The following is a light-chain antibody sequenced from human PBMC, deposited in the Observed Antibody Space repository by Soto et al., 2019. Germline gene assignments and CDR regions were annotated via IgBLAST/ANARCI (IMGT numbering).Light chain of an antibody. CDR1: SSNIGKNT. Sequence: QSVLAQPPSVSRTPGQRGTISCSGSSSNIGKNTVSWYQQLPGAAPKPLISTDNQRPSGVPDRFSGSKSGTSASLAISGLQSEDEADYYCAAWDNSLNGHVFGTRTKVTVL. V-gene: IGLV1-44*01. J-gene: IGLJ1*01. CDR2: TDN. CDR3: AAWDNSLNGHV.